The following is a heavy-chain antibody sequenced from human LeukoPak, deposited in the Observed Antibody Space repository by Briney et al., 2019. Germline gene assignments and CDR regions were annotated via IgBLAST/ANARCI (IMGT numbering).Heavy chain of an antibody. J-gene: IGHJ4*02. CDR1: GFTFSNYP. CDR2: INKDGSER. Sequence: PGGSLRLSCAASGFTFSNYPMNWVRQAPGKGLEWVANINKDGSERNYVDSVKGRFTISRDNAKNSLYLQMISLRAEDTAVYYCARDDDWNYEDYWGQGTLVTVSS. CDR3: ARDDDWNYEDY. D-gene: IGHD1-7*01. V-gene: IGHV3-7*01.